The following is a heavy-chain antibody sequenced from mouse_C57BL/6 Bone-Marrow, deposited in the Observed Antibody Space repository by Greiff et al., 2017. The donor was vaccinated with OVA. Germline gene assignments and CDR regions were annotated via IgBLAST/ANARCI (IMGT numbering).Heavy chain of an antibody. D-gene: IGHD1-1*01. CDR1: GYAFSSSW. V-gene: IGHV1-82*01. Sequence: VKLQESGPELVKPGASVKISCKASGYAFSSSWMNWVKQRPGKGLEWIGRIYPGDGDTNYNGKFKGKATLTADKSSSTAYMQLSSLTSEDSAVYFCARKPITTVVAHFDYWGQGTTLTVSS. CDR2: IYPGDGDT. J-gene: IGHJ2*01. CDR3: ARKPITTVVAHFDY.